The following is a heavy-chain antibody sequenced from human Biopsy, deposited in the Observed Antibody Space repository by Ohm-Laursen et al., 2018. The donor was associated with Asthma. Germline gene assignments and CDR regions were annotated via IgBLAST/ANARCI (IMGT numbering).Heavy chain of an antibody. Sequence: SLRLSCTASGFSFSNYGMHWVRQAPGKGLDWVAVISFDETNRNYTDSVKGRFTISRDNSGNTLHLEMNSLRAEDTAVYFCAKEVFPGWELRRGPDSWGQGTLVTVSS. J-gene: IGHJ4*02. D-gene: IGHD1-26*01. V-gene: IGHV3-30*18. CDR2: ISFDETNR. CDR3: AKEVFPGWELRRGPDS. CDR1: GFSFSNYG.